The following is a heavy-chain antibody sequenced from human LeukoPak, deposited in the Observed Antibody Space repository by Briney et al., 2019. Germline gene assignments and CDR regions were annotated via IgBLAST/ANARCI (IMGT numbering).Heavy chain of an antibody. Sequence: SETLSLTCAVSGGSISSSNWWSWVRQPPGKGLEWIGEIYHSGSTNYNPSLKSRVTISVDKSKNQFSLKLSSVTAADTAVYYCARDSGGYYGSGSSPKYYFDYWGQGTLVTVSS. J-gene: IGHJ4*02. CDR2: IYHSGST. CDR1: GGSISSSNW. CDR3: ARDSGGYYGSGSSPKYYFDY. D-gene: IGHD3-10*01. V-gene: IGHV4-4*02.